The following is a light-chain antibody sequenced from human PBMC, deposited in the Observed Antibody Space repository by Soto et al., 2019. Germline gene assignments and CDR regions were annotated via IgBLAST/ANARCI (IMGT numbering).Light chain of an antibody. CDR2: EVA. CDR3: FSHRGGDSHV. V-gene: IGLV2-23*02. Sequence: QSVLTQPASVSGSPGQSITISCTGTSTDPATYDLVSWYQQHPGKAPQLIIYEVAKRPSGVSARFSGSQSGDTASLTISGLQAEDEADYYCFSHRGGDSHVFGTGTKLTVL. J-gene: IGLJ1*01. CDR1: STDPATYDL.